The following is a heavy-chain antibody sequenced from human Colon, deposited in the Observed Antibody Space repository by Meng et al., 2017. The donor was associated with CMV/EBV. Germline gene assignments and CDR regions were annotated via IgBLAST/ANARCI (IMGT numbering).Heavy chain of an antibody. J-gene: IGHJ6*02. Sequence: GVLRLSCAASGFTFGDYALTWVRQAPGKGLEWVGFIRSNTYGGTTKYAASVKGRFTISRDDSKSIAYLQMSSLKTEDTAVYYCCRGEAYGMDVWGLGTTVTVSS. CDR2: IRSNTYGGTT. CDR1: GFTFGDYA. CDR3: CRGEAYGMDV. V-gene: IGHV3-49*04.